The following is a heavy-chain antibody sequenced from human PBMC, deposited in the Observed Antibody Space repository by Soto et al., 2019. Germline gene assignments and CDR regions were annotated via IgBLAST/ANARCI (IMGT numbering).Heavy chain of an antibody. D-gene: IGHD4-17*01. V-gene: IGHV1-18*01. CDR1: GYTFTSYG. Sequence: QVQLVQSGAEVKKPGASVKVSCKASGYTFTSYGISWVRQAPGQGLEWMGWISAYNGNTNYAQKLQGRVTMTTDTSTNTAYMELRSLRSDDTAVYYCARRGGGGDYGGNSALGDYYYYGMDVWGQGTTVTVSS. CDR3: ARRGGGGDYGGNSALGDYYYYGMDV. J-gene: IGHJ6*02. CDR2: ISAYNGNT.